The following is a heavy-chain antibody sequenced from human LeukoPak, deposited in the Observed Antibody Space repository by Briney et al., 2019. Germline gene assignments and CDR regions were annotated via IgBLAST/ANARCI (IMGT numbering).Heavy chain of an antibody. D-gene: IGHD2-21*02. CDR3: ARDVLVTSSPDAFDV. V-gene: IGHV4-59*12. CDR1: GDSISSYY. J-gene: IGHJ3*01. CDR2: ISYDGNT. Sequence: PSETLSLTCTVSGDSISSYYWSWIRQPPGKGLEWIGHISYDGNTSYNPSLKSRVTISVDASRNQFSLKLTSVTAADTAVYYCARDVLVTSSPDAFDVWGQGTMVTVSS.